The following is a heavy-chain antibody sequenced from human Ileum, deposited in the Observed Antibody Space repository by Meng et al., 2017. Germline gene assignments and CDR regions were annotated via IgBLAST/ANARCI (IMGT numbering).Heavy chain of an antibody. J-gene: IGHJ4*02. CDR2: SYYNGSS. Sequence: QVQLQESGPGPVKPSQTLSPNCRVSGASLSSGGYYWGWLRQQPGKGLEWIGYSYYNGSSYYNPSLKSRPIISLDASKSQFSLRLTSMTAADTAIYYCTRGGFGYSVPFDFWGQGTLVTVSS. V-gene: IGHV4-31*03. CDR1: GASLSSGGYY. D-gene: IGHD5/OR15-5a*01. CDR3: TRGGFGYSVPFDF.